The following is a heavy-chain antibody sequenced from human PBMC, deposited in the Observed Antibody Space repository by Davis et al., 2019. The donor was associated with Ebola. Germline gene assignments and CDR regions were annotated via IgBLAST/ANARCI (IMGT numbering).Heavy chain of an antibody. J-gene: IGHJ6*02. Sequence: AASVKVSCRASGYTFTGYYMHWVRQAPGQGLEWMGWINPNSGGTNYAQKFQGWVTMTRDTSISTAYMELSRLRSDDTAVYYCARTYYYGSGSYYKYYYGMDVWGLGTTVTVSS. CDR2: INPNSGGT. D-gene: IGHD3-10*01. CDR1: GYTFTGYY. CDR3: ARTYYYGSGSYYKYYYGMDV. V-gene: IGHV1-2*04.